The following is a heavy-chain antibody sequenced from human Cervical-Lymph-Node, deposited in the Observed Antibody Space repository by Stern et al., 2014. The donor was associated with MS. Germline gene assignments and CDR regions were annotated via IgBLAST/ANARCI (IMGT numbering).Heavy chain of an antibody. Sequence: QLVQSGAEVKKPGASVKVSCKASGYTFTSYYMHWVRQAPGQGLEWMGIINPSGGSTSYAQKFQGRVTMTRDTSTSTVYMELSSLRSEDTAVYYCARVGGNSTSCYIGRCWFDPWGQGTLVTVSS. CDR2: INPSGGST. CDR1: GYTFTSYY. J-gene: IGHJ5*02. V-gene: IGHV1-46*01. CDR3: ARVGGNSTSCYIGRCWFDP. D-gene: IGHD2-2*02.